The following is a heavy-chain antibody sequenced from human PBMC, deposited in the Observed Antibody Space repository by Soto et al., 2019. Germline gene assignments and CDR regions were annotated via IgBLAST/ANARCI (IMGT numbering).Heavy chain of an antibody. CDR1: GFTFSTYW. CDR3: ARDMGPSGAYGY. Sequence: EVQLVDSGGDLVQPGGSLRLSCAASGFTFSTYWMSWVRQAPGKGLEWVANIDPDGSQKYYVDSVKGRFTISRDNANNALFLQMNSLRAEDTAVYYCARDMGPSGAYGYWGQGTLVTVSS. D-gene: IGHD1-26*01. V-gene: IGHV3-7*03. J-gene: IGHJ4*02. CDR2: IDPDGSQK.